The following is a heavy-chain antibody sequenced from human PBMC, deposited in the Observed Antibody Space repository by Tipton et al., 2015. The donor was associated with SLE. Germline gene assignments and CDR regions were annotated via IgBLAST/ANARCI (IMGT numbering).Heavy chain of an antibody. D-gene: IGHD6-19*01. CDR1: GGSISSYY. V-gene: IGHV4-59*01. J-gene: IGHJ4*02. Sequence: TLSLTCTVSGGSISSYYWSWIRQPPGKGLEWIGYIYYSGSTNYNPSLKSRVTISVDTSKSQFSLKLSSVTAADTAVYYCATSHERHSSGCTFDYWGQGTLVTVSS. CDR2: IYYSGST. CDR3: ATSHERHSSGCTFDY.